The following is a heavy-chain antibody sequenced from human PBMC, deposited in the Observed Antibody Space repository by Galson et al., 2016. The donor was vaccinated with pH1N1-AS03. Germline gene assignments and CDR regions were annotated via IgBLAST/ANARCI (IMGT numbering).Heavy chain of an antibody. J-gene: IGHJ3*01. CDR1: GYTFTSYY. D-gene: IGHD1-26*01. CDR3: LRERLQGARVFDL. V-gene: IGHV1-46*01. Sequence: SVKVSCKASGYTFTSYYIHWVRQAPGQGLEWMGMINPSDGGKTYAQRFEDRLTITRDTSTTTVYLAVRSLYFGDSAVYFCLRERLQGARVFDLWGQGTMVIVSS. CDR2: INPSDGGK.